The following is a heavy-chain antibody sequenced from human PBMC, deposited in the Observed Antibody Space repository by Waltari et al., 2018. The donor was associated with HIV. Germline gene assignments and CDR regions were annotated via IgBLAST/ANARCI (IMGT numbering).Heavy chain of an antibody. J-gene: IGHJ6*02. V-gene: IGHV1-69*01. CDR2: IIPIFGTA. Sequence: QVQLVQSGAEVKKPGSSVKVSCKASGGTFSSYAISWVRQAPGQGLEWMGGIIPIFGTANYAQKFQGRVTITADESTSTAYMELSSLRSEDTAVYYCARANNGDYGGFYYGMDVWGQGTTVTVSS. D-gene: IGHD4-17*01. CDR1: GGTFSSYA. CDR3: ARANNGDYGGFYYGMDV.